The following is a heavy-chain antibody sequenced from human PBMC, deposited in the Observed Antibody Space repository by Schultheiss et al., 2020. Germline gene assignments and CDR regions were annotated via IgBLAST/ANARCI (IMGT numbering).Heavy chain of an antibody. V-gene: IGHV3-23*01. J-gene: IGHJ6*02. D-gene: IGHD3-22*01. CDR2: INWNGGST. CDR1: GFTFSSFA. CDR3: AKDFYENYYDSSGYYSVYGMDV. Sequence: GGSLRLSCAASGFTFSSFAMNWVRQAPGKGLEWVSGINWNGGSTGYADSVKGRFIISRDNSKNTLYLQMNSLRAEDTAVYYCAKDFYENYYDSSGYYSVYGMDVWGQGTTVTVSS.